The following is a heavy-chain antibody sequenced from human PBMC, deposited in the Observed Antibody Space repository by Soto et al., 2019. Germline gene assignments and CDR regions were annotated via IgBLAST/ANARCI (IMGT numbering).Heavy chain of an antibody. J-gene: IGHJ4*02. CDR2: IYYSGST. Sequence: SETLSLTCTVSGSSSSSDYWSWIRQPPGKGLEYIGYIYYSGSTNYNPSLKSRVTISVDTSKNQFSLKLSSVTAADTAVYYCARRYGGNFDYWGQGTLVTVSS. V-gene: IGHV4-59*01. CDR3: ARRYGGNFDY. CDR1: GSSSSSDY. D-gene: IGHD1-26*01.